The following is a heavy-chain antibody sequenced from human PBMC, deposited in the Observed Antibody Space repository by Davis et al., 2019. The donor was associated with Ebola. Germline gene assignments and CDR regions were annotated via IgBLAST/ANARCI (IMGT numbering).Heavy chain of an antibody. CDR1: GFTFSSYW. CDR3: ARVGSGSYYAGT. Sequence: PGGSLRLSCAASGFTFSSYWMHWVRQAPGKGLVWVSRINSDGSSTSYADSVKGRFTISRDNSKNTLYLQMNSLREEDTAVYYCARVGSGSYYAGTWGQGTLVTVSS. CDR2: INSDGSST. V-gene: IGHV3-74*01. D-gene: IGHD1-26*01. J-gene: IGHJ5*02.